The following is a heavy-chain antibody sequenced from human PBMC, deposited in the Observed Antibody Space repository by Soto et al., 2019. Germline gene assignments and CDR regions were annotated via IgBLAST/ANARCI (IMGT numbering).Heavy chain of an antibody. CDR3: ARRPKAYYYYGMDV. CDR2: IDPSDSYT. Sequence: GASLKISCQGSGYSFTSYWISWVRQMPGKGLEWMGRIDPSDSYTNYSPSFQGHVTISADKSISTAYLQWSSLKASDTAMYYCARRPKAYYYYGMDVWGQGTTVTVSS. J-gene: IGHJ6*02. CDR1: GYSFTSYW. V-gene: IGHV5-10-1*01.